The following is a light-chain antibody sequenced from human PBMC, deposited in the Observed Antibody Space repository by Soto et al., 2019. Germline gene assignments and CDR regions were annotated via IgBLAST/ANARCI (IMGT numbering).Light chain of an antibody. Sequence: QSALAQPASVSGSPGQSITISCTGTSSDVGGYNFVSWYQLYPGKAPKLMIYDVGDRPSGVSIRFSGSKSGNTASLTISGLQAEDEADYYCSSYTASSTLYVFGTGTKVTVL. CDR1: SSDVGGYNF. CDR3: SSYTASSTLYV. CDR2: DVG. J-gene: IGLJ1*01. V-gene: IGLV2-14*03.